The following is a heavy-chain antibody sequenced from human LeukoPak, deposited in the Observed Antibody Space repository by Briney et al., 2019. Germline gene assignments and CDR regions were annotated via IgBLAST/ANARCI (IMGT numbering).Heavy chain of an antibody. CDR1: GGSISSYY. Sequence: SETLSLTCTVSGGSISSYYWSWIRQPPGKGLEWIGYIYYTGSTEYHPSLKSRVTISLDTSKNQFSLKLTSVTAAGTAVYYCARVYQSAEYYFDYWGQGNLVSVSS. CDR2: IYYTGST. D-gene: IGHD2-2*01. CDR3: ARVYQSAEYYFDY. J-gene: IGHJ4*02. V-gene: IGHV4-59*01.